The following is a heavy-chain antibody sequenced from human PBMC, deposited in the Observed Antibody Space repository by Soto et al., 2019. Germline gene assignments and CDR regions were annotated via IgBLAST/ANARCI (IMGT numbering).Heavy chain of an antibody. J-gene: IGHJ4*02. Sequence: QITLKESGPTLVKPTQTLTLTCTFSGFSLSTSGVGVGWIRQPSGKALEWLAIVYWDDSKHYIPSLESRLTITKDTSKYQVVLTMTNMDPVDTATYYCAHKGWGDRILDYWGQGTLVTVSS. D-gene: IGHD3-16*01. CDR3: AHKGWGDRILDY. CDR2: VYWDDSK. CDR1: GFSLSTSGVG. V-gene: IGHV2-5*02.